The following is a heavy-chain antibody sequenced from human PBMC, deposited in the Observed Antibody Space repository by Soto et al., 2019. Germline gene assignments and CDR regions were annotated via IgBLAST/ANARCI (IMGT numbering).Heavy chain of an antibody. D-gene: IGHD3-9*01. CDR2: ISYDGSNK. CDR3: AKVYLTGPQTYYSYCGMDV. J-gene: IGHJ6*04. Sequence: GGSLRLSCAASGFTFSSYGMHWVRQAPGKGLEWVAVISYDGSNKYYADSVKGRFTISRDNSKNTLYLQMNSLRAEDTAVYYFAKVYLTGPQTYYSYCGMDVWGKGTTVTV. V-gene: IGHV3-30*18. CDR1: GFTFSSYG.